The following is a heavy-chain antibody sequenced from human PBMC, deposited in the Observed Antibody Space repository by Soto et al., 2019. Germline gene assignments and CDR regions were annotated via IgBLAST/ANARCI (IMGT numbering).Heavy chain of an antibody. J-gene: IGHJ6*02. D-gene: IGHD5-12*01. CDR2: ISYDGSNK. V-gene: IGHV3-30*18. Sequence: GGSLRLSCAASGFTFSSYGMHWVRQAPGKGLEWVAVISYDGSNKYYADSVKGRFTISRDNSKNTLYLQMNSLRAEDTAVYYCAKAWATAPYGMDVWGQGTTVTVS. CDR1: GFTFSSYG. CDR3: AKAWATAPYGMDV.